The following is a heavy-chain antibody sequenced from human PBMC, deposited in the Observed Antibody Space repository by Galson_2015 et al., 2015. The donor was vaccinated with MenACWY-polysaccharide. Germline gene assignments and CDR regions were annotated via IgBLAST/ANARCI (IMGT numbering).Heavy chain of an antibody. V-gene: IGHV1-18*01. CDR1: GYVFTNFA. CDR2: ISTYNGNT. J-gene: IGHJ4*02. D-gene: IGHD6-13*01. CDR3: ARDFRSSWYGHYFDY. Sequence: SVKVSCKASGYVFTNFATHWVRQAPGQGLEWMGWISTYNGNTNYAQMLQGRVTMTTDTSASTAYMELRSLRSDDTAVYYCARDFRSSWYGHYFDYWGQGTLVTVSS.